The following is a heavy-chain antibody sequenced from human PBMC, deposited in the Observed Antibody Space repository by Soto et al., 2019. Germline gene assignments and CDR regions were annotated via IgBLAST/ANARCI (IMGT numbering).Heavy chain of an antibody. D-gene: IGHD6-19*01. Sequence: QVQLVESGGGLVKPGGSLRLSCAASGFTFSDYYMSWIRQAPGKGLEWVSYITSSSSYTNYGDSVKGRFTISRDNAKNSLYLQMNSLRAEDTAVYYCARSIAVAGPGGPFDYWGQGTLVTVSS. CDR2: ITSSSSYT. J-gene: IGHJ4*02. CDR3: ARSIAVAGPGGPFDY. V-gene: IGHV3-11*06. CDR1: GFTFSDYY.